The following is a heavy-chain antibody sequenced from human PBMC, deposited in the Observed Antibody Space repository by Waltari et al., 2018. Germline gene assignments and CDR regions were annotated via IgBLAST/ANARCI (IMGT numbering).Heavy chain of an antibody. J-gene: IGHJ4*02. CDR2: INHSGST. CDR1: GGSFSGYY. CDR3: AREPRRGYCSGGSCPYYFDY. D-gene: IGHD2-15*01. V-gene: IGHV4-34*01. Sequence: QVQLQQWGAGLLKPSETLSLTCAVYGGSFSGYYWSWIRQPPGKGLEWIGEINHSGSTNYNPSLKSRVTISVDTSKNQCSLKLSSVTAADTAVYYGAREPRRGYCSGGSCPYYFDYWGQGTLVTVSS.